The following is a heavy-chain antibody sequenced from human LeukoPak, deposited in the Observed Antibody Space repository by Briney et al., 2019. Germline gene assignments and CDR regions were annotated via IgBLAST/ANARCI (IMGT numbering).Heavy chain of an antibody. J-gene: IGHJ4*02. Sequence: SETLSLTCTVSGYSISSPYYWGWIRQPPGKGLEWIGSMYHSGNTYYNPSLKSRVTISVDTSKNQFSLKLNSVTAADTAVYYCASAVAWHYFDYWGQGTLVTVSS. CDR3: ASAVAWHYFDY. CDR2: MYHSGNT. V-gene: IGHV4-38-2*02. D-gene: IGHD6-19*01. CDR1: GYSISSPYY.